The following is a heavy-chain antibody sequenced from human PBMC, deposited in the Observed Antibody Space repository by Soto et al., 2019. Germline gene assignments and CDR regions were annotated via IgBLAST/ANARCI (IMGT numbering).Heavy chain of an antibody. CDR3: AKMAVYGDKRTFDS. V-gene: IGHV3-30*18. CDR1: GFTFSNYG. J-gene: IGHJ4*02. CDR2: ISSDGSDT. Sequence: QVQLAESGGGVVQPGRSLTLSCAASGFTFSNYGIHWVRQAPGKGLEWVAVISSDGSDTYYAGAVKGRFTISRDNSKNTLFLQMSSLRTEDTAVYYCAKMAVYGDKRTFDSWGQGTLVTVSS. D-gene: IGHD4-17*01.